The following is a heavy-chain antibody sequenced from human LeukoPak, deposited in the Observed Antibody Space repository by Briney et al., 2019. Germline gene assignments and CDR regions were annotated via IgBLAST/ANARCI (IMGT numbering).Heavy chain of an antibody. J-gene: IGHJ6*03. V-gene: IGHV4-4*07. CDR2: IYTSGST. Sequence: SETLSLTCTVSGGSISSYYWSWIRQPAGKGLEWIGRIYTSGSTNYNPSLKSRVTMSVDTSKNQFSLKLSSVTAADTAVYYCAREETDYDFWSGYSTYYYMDVWGKGTTVTVSS. CDR3: AREETDYDFWSGYSTYYYMDV. D-gene: IGHD3-3*01. CDR1: GGSISSYY.